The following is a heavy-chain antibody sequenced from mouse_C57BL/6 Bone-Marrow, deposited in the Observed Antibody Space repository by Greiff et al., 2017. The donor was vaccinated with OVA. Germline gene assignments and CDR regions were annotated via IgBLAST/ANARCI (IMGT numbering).Heavy chain of an antibody. D-gene: IGHD1-1*01. J-gene: IGHJ3*01. CDR3: TTGEYYGPWFAY. CDR2: IDPENGDT. Sequence: VQLQQSGAELVRPGASVKLSCTASGFNIKDDYMHWVKQRPEQGLEWIGWIDPENGDTEYASKFQGKATITADTSSNTAYLQLSSLTSEDTAVYYCTTGEYYGPWFAYWGQGTLVTVSA. V-gene: IGHV14-4*01. CDR1: GFNIKDDY.